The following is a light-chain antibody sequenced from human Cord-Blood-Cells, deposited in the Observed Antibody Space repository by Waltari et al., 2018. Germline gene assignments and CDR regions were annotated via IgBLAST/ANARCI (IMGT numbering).Light chain of an antibody. CDR2: GAS. V-gene: IGKV3-15*01. CDR3: QQYNKGPIT. Sequence: EIVMTQSPATLSVSPGERTTLSCRASQSVSRNLSWYQQKPGQAPRLRIYGASTRATGIPARFSGSGSGTEFTRTISSLQSEDCAVSYCQQYNKGPITFGQGTRLEI. CDR1: QSVSRN. J-gene: IGKJ5*01.